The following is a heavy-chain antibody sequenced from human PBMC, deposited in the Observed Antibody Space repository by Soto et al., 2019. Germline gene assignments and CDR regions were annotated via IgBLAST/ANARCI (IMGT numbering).Heavy chain of an antibody. CDR2: IIPIFGTA. CDR3: ARGPLDHYCSGGSCSDY. D-gene: IGHD2-15*01. Sequence: QVQLVQSGAEVKKPGSSVKVSCKASGGTFSSYAISWVRQAPGQGLEWMGGIIPIFGTANYAQKFQGRVTITADESTSTAYMALSSLRSEDTAVYYCARGPLDHYCSGGSCSDYWGQGTLVTVSS. V-gene: IGHV1-69*12. CDR1: GGTFSSYA. J-gene: IGHJ4*02.